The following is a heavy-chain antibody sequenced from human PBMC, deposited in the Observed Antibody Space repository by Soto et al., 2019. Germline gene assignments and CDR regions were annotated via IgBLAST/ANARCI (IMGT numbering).Heavy chain of an antibody. CDR2: IYYSGST. CDR1: GGSISSGDYY. Sequence: SETLSLTCTVSGGSISSGDYYWSWIRQPPGKGLEWIGYIYYSGSTYYNPSLKSRVTISVDTSKNQFSLKLSSVTAADTAVYYCARVLGHNKYYDFLSGTRFDPWGQGTLVTVSS. J-gene: IGHJ5*02. CDR3: ARVLGHNKYYDFLSGTRFDP. D-gene: IGHD3-3*01. V-gene: IGHV4-30-4*01.